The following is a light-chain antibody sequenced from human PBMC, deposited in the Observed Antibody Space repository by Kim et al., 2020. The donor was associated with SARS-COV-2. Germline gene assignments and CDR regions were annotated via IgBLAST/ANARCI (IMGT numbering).Light chain of an antibody. J-gene: IGKJ2*03. CDR2: DAS. CDR1: QSVSND. Sequence: LSLSPGERATLSCRASQSVSNDLAWYQQKPGQAPRLLIFDASNRATSIPARFSGSGSGTDFTLTISSLEPEDFAVYYCQQRANWYSFGQGTKLEI. CDR3: QQRANWYS. V-gene: IGKV3-11*01.